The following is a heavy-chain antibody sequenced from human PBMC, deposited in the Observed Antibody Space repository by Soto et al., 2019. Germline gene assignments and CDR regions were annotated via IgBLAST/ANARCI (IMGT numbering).Heavy chain of an antibody. V-gene: IGHV3-23*01. CDR3: AKDNRIVVVHIGPFDY. Sequence: LRLSCAASGFTFSGYELNCIRQAPGKGLEWVAYISYSGSTYYADSVKGRFTISRDNSKNTLYLQMNSLRAEDTAVYYCAKDNRIVVVHIGPFDYWGQGTLVTVSS. CDR1: GFTFSGYE. D-gene: IGHD3-22*01. CDR2: ISYSGST. J-gene: IGHJ4*02.